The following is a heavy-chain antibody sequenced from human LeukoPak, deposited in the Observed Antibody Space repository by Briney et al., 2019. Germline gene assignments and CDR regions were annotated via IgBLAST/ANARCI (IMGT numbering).Heavy chain of an antibody. CDR3: ARTTAMALYYFDY. Sequence: ASVKVSCKASGGTFSSYAISWVRQAPGQGLEWMGIINPSGGSTSYAQKFQGRVTMTRDTSTSTVYMELSSLRSEDTAVYYCARTTAMALYYFDYWGQGTLVTVSS. D-gene: IGHD5-18*01. CDR1: GGTFSSYA. J-gene: IGHJ4*02. CDR2: INPSGGST. V-gene: IGHV1-46*01.